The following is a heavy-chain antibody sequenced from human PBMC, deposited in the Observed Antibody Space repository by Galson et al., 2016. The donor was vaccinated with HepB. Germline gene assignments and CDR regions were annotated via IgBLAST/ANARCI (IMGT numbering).Heavy chain of an antibody. CDR1: GFTVRSKY. V-gene: IGHV3-53*05. Sequence: SLRLSCAASGFTVRSKYMTWVRQTPGKGLEWVSVIFPGGYTHYADSVRGRFTISRDNSNSMLFLQMSSLRADDTAVYYCARRHEYCPPVGCSVDYWGQGTLVSVSS. CDR2: IFPGGYT. CDR3: ARRHEYCPPVGCSVDY. D-gene: IGHD2/OR15-2a*01. J-gene: IGHJ4*02.